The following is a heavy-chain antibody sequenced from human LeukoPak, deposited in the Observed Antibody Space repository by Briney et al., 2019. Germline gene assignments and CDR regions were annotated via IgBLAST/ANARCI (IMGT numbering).Heavy chain of an antibody. Sequence: GGSLRLSCAASGFTFSSYAMSWVHQAPGKGPEWVSAISGSGGSTYYADSVKGRFTISRDNSKNTLYLQMNSLRAEDTAVYYCAKDPVFGLVDYWGQGTLVTVSS. J-gene: IGHJ4*02. CDR2: ISGSGGST. CDR1: GFTFSSYA. D-gene: IGHD1-14*01. V-gene: IGHV3-23*01. CDR3: AKDPVFGLVDY.